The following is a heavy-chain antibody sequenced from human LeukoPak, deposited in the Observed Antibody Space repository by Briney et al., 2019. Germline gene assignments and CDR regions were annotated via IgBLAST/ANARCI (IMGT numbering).Heavy chain of an antibody. CDR2: ISGSGGST. Sequence: GGSLRLSCAASGFTFSSYAMSWVRQAPGKGLEWVSAISGSGGSTYYADSVKGRFTISRDNSKNTLHLQMNSLRAEDTAVYYCAKVGRSGYSTFDYWGQGTLVTVSS. J-gene: IGHJ4*02. D-gene: IGHD3-22*01. V-gene: IGHV3-23*01. CDR1: GFTFSSYA. CDR3: AKVGRSGYSTFDY.